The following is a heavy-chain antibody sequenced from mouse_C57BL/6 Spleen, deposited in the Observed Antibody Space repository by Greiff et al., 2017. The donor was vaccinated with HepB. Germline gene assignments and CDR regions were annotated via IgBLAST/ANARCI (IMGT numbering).Heavy chain of an antibody. D-gene: IGHD2-13*01. CDR3: ARGVKN. CDR1: GYTFTDYY. CDR2: INPNNGGT. Sequence: VQLQQSGPELVKPGASVKISCKASGYTFTDYYMNWVKQSHGKSLEWIGDINPNNGGTSYNQKFKGKATLTVDKSSSTAYMELRSLTSEDSAVYYCARGVKNWGQGTTLTVSS. V-gene: IGHV1-26*01. J-gene: IGHJ2*01.